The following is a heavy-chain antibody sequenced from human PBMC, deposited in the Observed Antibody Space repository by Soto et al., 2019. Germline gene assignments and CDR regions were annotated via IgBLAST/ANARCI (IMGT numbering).Heavy chain of an antibody. CDR3: ATSSDWSPLLDY. J-gene: IGHJ4*02. CDR1: KNTFSDYY. D-gene: IGHD6-19*01. V-gene: IGHV1-2*02. CDR2: INPNGGGT. Sequence: QVQLVQSGAEVTKPGASVKVSCKTSKNTFSDYYLHWVRQDPGQGLEWMGWINPNGGGTIYAQKFQGRLTLTRDTSITTAYMELSRLRSDDTAFYYCATSSDWSPLLDYWGQGTLVTVSS.